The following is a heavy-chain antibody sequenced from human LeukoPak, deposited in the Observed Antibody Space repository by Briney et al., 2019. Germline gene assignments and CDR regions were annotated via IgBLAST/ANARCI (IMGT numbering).Heavy chain of an antibody. CDR2: IYYTGST. D-gene: IGHD5-18*01. Sequence: SETLSLTCTVSGGSISSSRYYWGWLRQPPGKGLEWMGSIYYTGSTYYNPSLTSRVSISVDTSKNQFTLKLSSVTAADTAVYYCARRIRGYSYGSVNWYFDLWGRGTLVTVSS. CDR3: ARRIRGYSYGSVNWYFDL. CDR1: GGSISSSRYY. J-gene: IGHJ2*01. V-gene: IGHV4-39*06.